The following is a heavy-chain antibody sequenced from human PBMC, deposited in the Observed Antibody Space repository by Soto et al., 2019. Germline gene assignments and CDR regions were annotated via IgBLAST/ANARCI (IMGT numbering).Heavy chain of an antibody. D-gene: IGHD3-10*01. CDR2: LNPSAGTT. V-gene: IGHV1-46*03. J-gene: IGHJ4*02. CDR1: GFTFTSYY. Sequence: QVQLEQSGAEVKKPGASVRVSCKASGFTFTSYYMHWVRQAPGQGLEWMGVLNPSAGTTNYAQKLQGRVTMTRDTSTSTVYMELSSLRSEDTAVYYCARRDYYGSGSDDYWGPGTLVTVSS. CDR3: ARRDYYGSGSDDY.